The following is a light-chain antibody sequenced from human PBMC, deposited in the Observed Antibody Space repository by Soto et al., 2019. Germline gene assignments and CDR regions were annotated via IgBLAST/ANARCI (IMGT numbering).Light chain of an antibody. CDR1: SGHSIFA. CDR3: QTWATGIRV. CDR2: VNGDGSH. V-gene: IGLV4-69*01. J-gene: IGLJ3*02. Sequence: QPVLTQSPSASASLGASVKLTCTLSSGHSIFAIAWHQQQPEKGPRYLMKVNGDGSHNKGDGIPDRFSGSSSGAERYLTISSLQSEDEADCYCQTWATGIRVFGGGTKLTVL.